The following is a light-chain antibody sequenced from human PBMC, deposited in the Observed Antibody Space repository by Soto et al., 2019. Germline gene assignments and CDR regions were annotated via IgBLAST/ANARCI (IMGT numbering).Light chain of an antibody. CDR3: AAWDDSLNGYV. V-gene: IGLV1-44*01. Sequence: QSVLTQPPSASGTPGQRVTISCSGSSSNIGCNTVNWYQQLPGTAPKLLIHANNQRPSGVPDRFSGSKSGTSASLAISWLQSEEADYYCAAWDDSLNGYVFGTGTKLTVL. J-gene: IGLJ1*01. CDR2: ANN. CDR1: SSNIGCNT.